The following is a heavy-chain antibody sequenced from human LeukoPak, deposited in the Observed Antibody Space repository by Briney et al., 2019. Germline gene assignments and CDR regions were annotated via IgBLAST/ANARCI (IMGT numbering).Heavy chain of an antibody. CDR3: ARVRLGELGIPDY. D-gene: IGHD3-16*01. V-gene: IGHV4-38-2*02. J-gene: IGHJ4*02. CDR1: DYYINNGYY. CDR2: IYHSGNT. Sequence: SETLSLTCRVSDYYINNGYYWGWIRPPPGKGLEWIGSIYHSGNTYYNPSLKSRVTISVDTSKNQFSLKLSSVTPADTAMYYCARVRLGELGIPDYWGQGTLVTVSS.